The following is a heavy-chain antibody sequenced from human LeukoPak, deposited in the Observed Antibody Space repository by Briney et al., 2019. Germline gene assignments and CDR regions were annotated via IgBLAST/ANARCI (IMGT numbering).Heavy chain of an antibody. CDR2: IRIKAYGGTT. CDR1: GLTFGDYA. J-gene: IGHJ1*01. V-gene: IGHV3-49*04. D-gene: IGHD3-22*01. Sequence: GGSLRLSCTASGLTFGDYAMSWVRQAPGKGREWVGFIRIKAYGGTTEYAASVKGRFTVSRDDSKSIAYLQMNSLKTEDTAVYYCTRERDYYDSSGYYYVRYFQHWGQGTLVTVSS. CDR3: TRERDYYDSSGYYYVRYFQH.